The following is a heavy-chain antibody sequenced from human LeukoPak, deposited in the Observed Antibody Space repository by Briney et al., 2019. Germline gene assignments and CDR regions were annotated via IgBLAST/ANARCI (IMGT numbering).Heavy chain of an antibody. CDR2: IIPIFGTA. CDR1: GGTFSSYA. CDR3: AREGMVAQNYFDS. V-gene: IGHV1-69*05. J-gene: IGHJ4*02. D-gene: IGHD1-26*01. Sequence: SVKVSCKASGGTFSSYAISWVRQAPGQGLEWMGRIIPIFGTANYAQKFQGRVTITTDESTSTAYMELSSLRSEDTAVYYCAREGMVAQNYFDSWGQGTLVTVSS.